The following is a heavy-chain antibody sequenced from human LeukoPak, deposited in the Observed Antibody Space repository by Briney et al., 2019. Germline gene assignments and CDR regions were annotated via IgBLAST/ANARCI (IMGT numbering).Heavy chain of an antibody. CDR2: MNPNSGNT. CDR3: ARNSYDYVWGCYRYNDY. V-gene: IGHV1-8*01. J-gene: IGHJ4*02. CDR1: GYTFTSYD. D-gene: IGHD3-16*02. Sequence: GASVKVSCKASGYTFTSYDINWVRQATGQGLEWMGWMNPNSGNTGYAQKFQGRVTMTRNTSISTAYMELSSLRSEDTAVYYCARNSYDYVWGCYRYNDYWGQGTLVTVSS.